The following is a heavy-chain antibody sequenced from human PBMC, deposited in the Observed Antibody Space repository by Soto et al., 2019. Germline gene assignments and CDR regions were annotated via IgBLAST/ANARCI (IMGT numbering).Heavy chain of an antibody. CDR3: RTQWLE. Sequence: RLSFAASGFIFSNAWMSWVGQAPGKGLEWVGLIKKKADGGTTDYAETLKGRFTISRDDSKNTQYLQMSSLKTEDTAVYYCRTQWLEWGQG. CDR2: IKKKADGGTT. J-gene: IGHJ4*02. D-gene: IGHD6-19*01. V-gene: IGHV3-15*01. CDR1: GFIFSNAW.